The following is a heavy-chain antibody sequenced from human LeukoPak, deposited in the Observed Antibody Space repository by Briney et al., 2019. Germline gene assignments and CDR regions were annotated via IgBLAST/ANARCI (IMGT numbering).Heavy chain of an antibody. D-gene: IGHD3-10*01. Sequence: GGSLRLSCAASGFTFSSYAMHWVRQAPGKGLEWVAVISYDGSNKYYADSVKGRFTISRDNSKNTLYLQMNSLRAEDTAVYYCAREVTMVRGRSLDYWGQGTLVTVSS. V-gene: IGHV3-30-3*01. J-gene: IGHJ4*02. CDR2: ISYDGSNK. CDR3: AREVTMVRGRSLDY. CDR1: GFTFSSYA.